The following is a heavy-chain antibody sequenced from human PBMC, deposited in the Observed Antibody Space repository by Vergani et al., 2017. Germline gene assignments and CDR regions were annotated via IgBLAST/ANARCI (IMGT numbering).Heavy chain of an antibody. V-gene: IGHV3-30*03. D-gene: IGHD2-21*01. CDR3: ATKCCGTRGCQIGYFRE. CDR1: GFTSSYYG. J-gene: IGHJ1*01. Sequence: QVHLVESGGGVVQPGRSLRLSCVVSGFTSSYYGMHWVRQAPGKGLEWVEVISYDGTQKYYADSVKGRFTISRDNSKSTLYLQMNCLRTEDTAVYYCATKCCGTRGCQIGYFREWGQGTLVTVSS. CDR2: ISYDGTQK.